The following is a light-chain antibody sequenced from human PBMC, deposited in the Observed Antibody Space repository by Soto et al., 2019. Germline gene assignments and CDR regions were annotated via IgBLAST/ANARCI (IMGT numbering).Light chain of an antibody. CDR2: GAS. V-gene: IGKV3-15*01. CDR1: ESVSTN. CDR3: QQYNNWPPGT. J-gene: IGKJ1*01. Sequence: EIEMTQSPATLSLAPGERVTLSCRASESVSTNLAWYQQKAGQAPRLLIYGASTRATGIPARFSGSGSGTDFTLTISRLEPEDFAVYYCQQYNNWPPGTFGQGTKVDIK.